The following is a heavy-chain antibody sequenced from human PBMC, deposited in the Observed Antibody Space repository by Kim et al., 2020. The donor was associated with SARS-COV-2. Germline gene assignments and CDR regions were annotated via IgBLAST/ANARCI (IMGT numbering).Heavy chain of an antibody. V-gene: IGHV4-39*01. CDR3: ARHKAVAGPFRGYFDY. Sequence: SRTSRVTISADTSKNQFSLELSSVTAADTAVYYCARHKAVAGPFRGYFDYWGQGTLVTVSS. J-gene: IGHJ4*02. D-gene: IGHD6-19*01.